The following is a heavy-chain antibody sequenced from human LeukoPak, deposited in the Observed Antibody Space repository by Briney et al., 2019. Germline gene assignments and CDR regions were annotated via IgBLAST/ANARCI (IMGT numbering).Heavy chain of an antibody. D-gene: IGHD1-1*01. V-gene: IGHV1-2*04. CDR1: GYTFTDYY. CDR2: INPNSGGT. J-gene: IGHJ4*02. CDR3: ARGRPVYNWNDVFDY. Sequence: ASVKVSCKTSGYTFTDYYIHWVRQAPGQGLEWMGWINPNSGGTNYAQKFQGWVTMTRDTSISTAYMELSRLRSDDTAVYYCARGRPVYNWNDVFDYWGQGTLVTVSS.